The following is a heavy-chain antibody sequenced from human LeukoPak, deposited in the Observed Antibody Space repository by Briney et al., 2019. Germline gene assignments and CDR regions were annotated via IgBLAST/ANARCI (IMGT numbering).Heavy chain of an antibody. CDR3: ARDFGGEGDDFWSGYSHYMDV. Sequence: SETLSLTCSVSGGSISSSSYYWGWIRQPPGKGLEWIGSIYYSGSTYYNPSLKSRVTISVDTSKNQFSLKLSSVTAADTAVYYCARDFGGEGDDFWSGYSHYMDVWGKGTTVTVSS. D-gene: IGHD3-3*01. CDR2: IYYSGST. V-gene: IGHV4-39*07. CDR1: GGSISSSSYY. J-gene: IGHJ6*03.